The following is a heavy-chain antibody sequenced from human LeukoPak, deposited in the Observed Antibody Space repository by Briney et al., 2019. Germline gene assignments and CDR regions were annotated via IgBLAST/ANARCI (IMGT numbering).Heavy chain of an antibody. CDR2: IYHSGST. CDR1: GYSISSGYY. Sequence: SETLSLTCAVSGYSISSGYYWGWIRQPPGKGLEWIGSIYHSGSTYYNPSLKSRVTISVDTSKNQFSLTLSSVTAADTAVYYCARHVTGKRSTSCCNWFDPWGQGTLVTVSS. V-gene: IGHV4-38-2*01. D-gene: IGHD2-2*01. J-gene: IGHJ5*02. CDR3: ARHVTGKRSTSCCNWFDP.